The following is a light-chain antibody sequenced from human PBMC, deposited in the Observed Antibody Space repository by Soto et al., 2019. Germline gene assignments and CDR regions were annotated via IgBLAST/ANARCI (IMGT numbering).Light chain of an antibody. CDR3: QQYGSLSST. J-gene: IGKJ1*01. Sequence: EFVLTQSPGTLSLSPGERATLSCRVSQNVGGTYLSWYQQKPGQAPRIIIFGASGRATGIPDRFSGSGSGTDFTLTISRLEPEDFGVYYCQQYGSLSSTFGQGTKVDIK. V-gene: IGKV3-20*01. CDR2: GAS. CDR1: QNVGGTY.